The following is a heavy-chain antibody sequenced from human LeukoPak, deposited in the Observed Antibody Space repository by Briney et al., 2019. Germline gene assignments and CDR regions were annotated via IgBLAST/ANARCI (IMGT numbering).Heavy chain of an antibody. V-gene: IGHV4-4*07. D-gene: IGHD3-22*01. CDR1: GAYISDYY. J-gene: IGHJ3*02. CDR3: ASHAEGGYYDSSGYYYAAFDI. Sequence: SETLSLTCKVSGAYISDYYWSWLRQPAGKGLEWIGRIHGSGKTNHNPSLKSRVTISVDTSKNQFSLKLSSVTAADTAVYYCASHAEGGYYDSSGYYYAAFDIWGQGTMVTVSS. CDR2: IHGSGKT.